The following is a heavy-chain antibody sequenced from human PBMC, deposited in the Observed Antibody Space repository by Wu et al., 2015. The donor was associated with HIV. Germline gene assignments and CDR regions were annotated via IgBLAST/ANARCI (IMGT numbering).Heavy chain of an antibody. D-gene: IGHD3-22*01. J-gene: IGHJ3*02. CDR1: GGTFSSYA. CDR2: IIPIFGTA. CDR3: ARDLAAYDSSGYYYSGAFDI. V-gene: IGHV1-69*13. Sequence: QVQLVQSGAEVKKPGSSVKVSCKASGGTFSSYAISWVRQAPGQGLEWMGRIIPIFGTANYAQKFQGRVTITADESTSTAYMELSSLRSEDTAVYYCARDLAAYDSSGYYYSGAFDIWGQGTMVTVSS.